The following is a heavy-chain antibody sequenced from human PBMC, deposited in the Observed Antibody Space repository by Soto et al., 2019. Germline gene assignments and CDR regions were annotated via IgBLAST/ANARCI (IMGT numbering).Heavy chain of an antibody. CDR2: ISSSGSTI. D-gene: IGHD3-22*01. CDR1: GFTFSSYE. CDR3: ASPHYYDSSGYSFDY. J-gene: IGHJ4*02. V-gene: IGHV3-48*03. Sequence: GGSLRPSCAASGFTFSSYEMNWVRQAPGKGLEWVSYISSSGSTIYYADSVKGRFTISRDNAKNSLYLQMNSLRAEDTAVYYCASPHYYDSSGYSFDYWGQGTLVTVSS.